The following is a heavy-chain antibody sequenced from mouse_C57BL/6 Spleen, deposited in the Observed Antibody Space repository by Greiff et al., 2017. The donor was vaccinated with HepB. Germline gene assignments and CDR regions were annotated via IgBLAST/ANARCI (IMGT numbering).Heavy chain of an antibody. CDR3: ARDTTVVVAYYFDY. Sequence: EVKVVESGGGLVKPGGSLKLSCAASGFTFSDYGMHWVRQAPEKGLEWVAYISSGSSTIYYADTVKGRFPISSDTAKNTLFLQMTSLRSEDTAMYYCARDTTVVVAYYFDYWGQGTTLTVSS. CDR2: ISSGSSTI. V-gene: IGHV5-17*01. CDR1: GFTFSDYG. D-gene: IGHD1-1*01. J-gene: IGHJ2*01.